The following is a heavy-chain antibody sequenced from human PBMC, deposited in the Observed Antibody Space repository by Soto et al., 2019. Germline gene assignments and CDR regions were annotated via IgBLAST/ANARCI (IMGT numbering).Heavy chain of an antibody. J-gene: IGHJ6*02. CDR3: ARESSTLYAMDV. D-gene: IGHD2-8*01. V-gene: IGHV3-33*01. Sequence: QEQLVESGGGVVQPGRSLRLSCVASGFTFSNYGIHWVRQAPGKGLEWVAIIWYEGDNKYYSDNVKGRFTISRDNSRSTVSLQMNSLRVDDTAVYYCARESSTLYAMDVWGQGTTVTVSS. CDR2: IWYEGDNK. CDR1: GFTFSNYG.